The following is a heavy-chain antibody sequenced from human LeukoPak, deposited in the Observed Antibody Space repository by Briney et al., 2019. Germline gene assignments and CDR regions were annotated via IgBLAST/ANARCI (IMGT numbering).Heavy chain of an antibody. V-gene: IGHV3-23*01. Sequence: PGGSLGLSCAASGFTFSSYAMSWVRQAPGKGLEWVSGISGSGSGTYYPDSVKGRFTISRDNSKNTLYLQMNSLRAEDTAVYYCAKGGIAAAGTSFYFDYWGQGTLVTVSS. D-gene: IGHD6-13*01. CDR1: GFTFSSYA. CDR3: AKGGIAAAGTSFYFDY. CDR2: ISGSGSGT. J-gene: IGHJ4*02.